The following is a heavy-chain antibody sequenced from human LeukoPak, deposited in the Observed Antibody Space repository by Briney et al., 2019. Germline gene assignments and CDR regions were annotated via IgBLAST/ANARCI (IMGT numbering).Heavy chain of an antibody. CDR1: GYTFTSYA. Sequence: ASVKVSCKASGYTFTSYAMNWVRQAPGQGLEWMGIINPSGGSTSYAQKFQGRVTMTRDMSTSTVYMELSSLRSEDTAVYYCARGEMATSPFDYWGQGTLVTVSS. J-gene: IGHJ4*02. V-gene: IGHV1-46*01. CDR3: ARGEMATSPFDY. CDR2: INPSGGST. D-gene: IGHD5-24*01.